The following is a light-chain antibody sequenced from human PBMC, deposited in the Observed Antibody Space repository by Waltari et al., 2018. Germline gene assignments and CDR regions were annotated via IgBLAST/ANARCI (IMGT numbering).Light chain of an antibody. CDR1: QDINNY. CDR3: QQFYDLPLT. Sequence: DIQMTQSPSSLSASVGDRVTITCQASQDINNYLNWYQQKPGKAPKLLIYDASNLERGVPSRFSGSGSGTDFTLTITSLQPEDIATYYCQQFYDLPLTFGGGTKVEIK. V-gene: IGKV1-33*01. J-gene: IGKJ4*01. CDR2: DAS.